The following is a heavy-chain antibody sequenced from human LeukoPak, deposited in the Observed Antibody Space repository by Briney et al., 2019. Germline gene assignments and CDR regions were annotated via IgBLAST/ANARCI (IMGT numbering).Heavy chain of an antibody. CDR1: GGTFSSYA. J-gene: IGHJ6*03. V-gene: IGHV1-69*13. Sequence: SMILSCMLSGGTFSSYAIGWVRHPPEQGLEWVGGIMPIVGTANYAQKFHGRVTITSDESTSTAYMELSSLRSEDTAVYYCAGGFGEYYYYYMDVWGKGTTVTISS. CDR2: IMPIVGTA. D-gene: IGHD3-16*01. CDR3: AGGFGEYYYYYMDV.